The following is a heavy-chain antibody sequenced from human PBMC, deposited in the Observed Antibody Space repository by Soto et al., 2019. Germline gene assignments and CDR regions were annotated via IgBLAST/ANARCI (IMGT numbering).Heavy chain of an antibody. V-gene: IGHV2-70*01. Sequence: SGPTLVNPTPTLTLTCTFSGFSRSTRGLCVGWIRQPPRKALEWLVPIDWEDNKYYSTSLKTKLTISKNTSKNQVVLTMANMDPVGTATYYCARIRGDTYYYYGMDVWGQGTTVTVSS. CDR1: GFSRSTRGLC. D-gene: IGHD5-18*01. J-gene: IGHJ6*02. CDR2: IDWEDNK. CDR3: ARIRGDTYYYYGMDV.